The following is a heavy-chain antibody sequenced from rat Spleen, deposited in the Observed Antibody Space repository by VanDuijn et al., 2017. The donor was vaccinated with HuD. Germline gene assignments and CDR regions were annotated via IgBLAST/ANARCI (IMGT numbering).Heavy chain of an antibody. CDR3: ARPIQDNGDY. J-gene: IGHJ2*01. Sequence: EVQLVESGGGLVQPGRSLKLSCAASGFTFSDYYMAWVRQAPKKGLEWVASISYEGSSTYYGDSVKGRFTISRDNAKSTLYLQMNSLRSEDTATYYCARPIQDNGDYWGQGVMVTVSS. V-gene: IGHV5-22*01. CDR1: GFTFSDYY. D-gene: IGHD3-8*01. CDR2: ISYEGSST.